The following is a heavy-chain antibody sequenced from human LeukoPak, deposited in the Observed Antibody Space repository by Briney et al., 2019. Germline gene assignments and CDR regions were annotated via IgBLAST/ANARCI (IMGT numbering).Heavy chain of an antibody. CDR1: GGSISSYY. J-gene: IGHJ3*02. CDR3: ARVVAAYRYGGGDAFDI. D-gene: IGHD2-15*01. CDR2: IYYSGST. Sequence: SETLSLTCTVSGGSISSYYWSWIRQPPGKGLEWIGYIYYSGSTNYNPSLKSRVTMSVDTSKNQFSLKLSSVTAADTAVYYCARVVAAYRYGGGDAFDIWGQGTMVTVSS. V-gene: IGHV4-59*12.